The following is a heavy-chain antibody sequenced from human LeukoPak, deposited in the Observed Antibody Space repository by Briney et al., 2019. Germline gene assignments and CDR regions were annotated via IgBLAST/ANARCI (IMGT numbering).Heavy chain of an antibody. CDR2: ISTYNGDT. Sequence: ASVKVSCKASGYPFTTYGITWVRQAPGQGLEWMGWISTYNGDTNYAQKFQGRVAMTTDTSTSTAYIELRSLTSDDTAAYYCARDWWGYDVLTGDNWFDPWGQGTLVTVSS. CDR1: GYPFTTYG. V-gene: IGHV1-18*01. CDR3: ARDWWGYDVLTGDNWFDP. D-gene: IGHD3-9*01. J-gene: IGHJ5*02.